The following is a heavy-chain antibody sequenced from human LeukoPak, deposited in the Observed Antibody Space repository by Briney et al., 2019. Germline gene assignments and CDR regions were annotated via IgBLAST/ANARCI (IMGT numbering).Heavy chain of an antibody. J-gene: IGHJ5*02. CDR2: ISYSGST. CDR1: GGSISSGSYY. Sequence: SETLSLTCTVSGGSISSGSYYWSWIRQPPGKGLEWIGSISYSGSTYYNPSLKSRVTISVDTSKNQFSLKLSSVTAADTAVYYCARQGREWCSSGWCYNWFDPWGQGTLVTVSS. V-gene: IGHV4-39*01. D-gene: IGHD6-19*01. CDR3: ARQGREWCSSGWCYNWFDP.